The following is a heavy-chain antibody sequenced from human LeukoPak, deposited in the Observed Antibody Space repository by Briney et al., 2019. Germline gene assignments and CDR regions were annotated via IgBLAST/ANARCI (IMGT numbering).Heavy chain of an antibody. Sequence: SVEVSCKASGGTFSSYAISWVRQAPGQGLEWMGRIIPILGIANYAQKFQGRVTITADKSTSTAYMELSSLRSEDTAVYYCAREVATYYYGSGSGAFDIWGQGTMVTVSS. V-gene: IGHV1-69*04. J-gene: IGHJ3*02. CDR2: IIPILGIA. CDR1: GGTFSSYA. CDR3: AREVATYYYGSGSGAFDI. D-gene: IGHD3-10*01.